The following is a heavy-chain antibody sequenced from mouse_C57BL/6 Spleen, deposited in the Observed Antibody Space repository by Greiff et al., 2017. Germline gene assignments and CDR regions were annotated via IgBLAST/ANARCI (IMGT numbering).Heavy chain of an antibody. CDR3: VRQGYDYDGAWFAY. Sequence: EVKLVESGGGLVQPKGSLKLSCAASGFSFNTYAMNWVRQAPGKGLEWVARIRSKSNNYATYYADSVKDRFTISRDDSESMLYLQMNNMKTEDTARYYCVRQGYDYDGAWFAYWGQGTLVTVSA. V-gene: IGHV10-1*01. J-gene: IGHJ3*01. CDR2: IRSKSNNYAT. D-gene: IGHD2-4*01. CDR1: GFSFNTYA.